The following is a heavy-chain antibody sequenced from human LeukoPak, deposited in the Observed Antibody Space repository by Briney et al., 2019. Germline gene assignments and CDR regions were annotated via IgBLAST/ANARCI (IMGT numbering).Heavy chain of an antibody. CDR3: ASYSNWKGFDY. V-gene: IGHV4-31*03. J-gene: IGHJ4*02. CDR1: GGSISSGGYY. D-gene: IGHD1-1*01. Sequence: PSETLSLTCTVSGGSISSGGYYWSWIRQHPGKGLEWIGYIYYSGSTYCNPSLKSRVTISVDTSKNQFSLKLSSVTAADTAVYYCASYSNWKGFDYWGQGTLVTVSS. CDR2: IYYSGST.